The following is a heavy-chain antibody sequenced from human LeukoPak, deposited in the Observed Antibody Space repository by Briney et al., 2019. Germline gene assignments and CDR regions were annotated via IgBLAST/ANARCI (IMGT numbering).Heavy chain of an antibody. CDR1: GYTFTSYD. CDR3: AISNGDTTAFDY. D-gene: IGHD4-17*01. V-gene: IGHV1-2*02. J-gene: IGHJ4*02. Sequence: ASVKVSCKASGYTFTSYDINWVRQATGQGLEWMGWINPNSGGTNYAQKFQGRVTMTRDTSISTAYMELSRLRSDDTAVYYCAISNGDTTAFDYWGQGTLVTVSS. CDR2: INPNSGGT.